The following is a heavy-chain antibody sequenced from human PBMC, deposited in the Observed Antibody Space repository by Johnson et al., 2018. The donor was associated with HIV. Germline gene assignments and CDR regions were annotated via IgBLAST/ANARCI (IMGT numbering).Heavy chain of an antibody. CDR2: ISWDGGST. CDR1: GFTFDDYA. CDR3: ARELRGYSYALRGDAFDI. D-gene: IGHD5-18*01. J-gene: IGHJ3*02. Sequence: VQLVESGGVVVQPGGSLRLSCAASGFTFDDYAMHWVRQAPGKGLEWVSLISWDGGSTYYADSVKGRFTISRDNSKNTLYLQMNSLRAEDTAVYYCARELRGYSYALRGDAFDIWGQGTMVTVSS. V-gene: IGHV3-43D*03.